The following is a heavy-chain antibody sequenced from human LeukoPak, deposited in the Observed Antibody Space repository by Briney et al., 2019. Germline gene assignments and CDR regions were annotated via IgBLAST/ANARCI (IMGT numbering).Heavy chain of an antibody. Sequence: GASVKVSCKASGYTFTSYYMHWVRQAPGQGLEWMGIINPSGGSTSYAQKFQGRVTMTRDMSTSTVYMELSSLRSDDTAVYYCARDRWPVTRIHYYYNMDVWGKGTTVTVSS. J-gene: IGHJ6*03. D-gene: IGHD4-17*01. CDR2: INPSGGST. CDR3: ARDRWPVTRIHYYYNMDV. CDR1: GYTFTSYY. V-gene: IGHV1-46*01.